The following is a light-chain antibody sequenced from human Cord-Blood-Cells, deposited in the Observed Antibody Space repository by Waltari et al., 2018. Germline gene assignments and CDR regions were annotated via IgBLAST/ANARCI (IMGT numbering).Light chain of an antibody. CDR2: GAS. CDR1: QSVSSH. CDR3: QQYNNWPRT. J-gene: IGKJ1*01. Sequence: EIVLTQFPATLSVSPGERATLSCRAIQSVSSHLAWYQQKPGQAPRLLIYGASTRATGIPARFSGSGSGTEFTLTISSLQSEDFAVYYCQQYNNWPRTFGQGTKVEIK. V-gene: IGKV3-15*01.